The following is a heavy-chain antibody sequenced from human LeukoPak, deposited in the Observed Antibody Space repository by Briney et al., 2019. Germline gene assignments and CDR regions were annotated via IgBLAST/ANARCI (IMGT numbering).Heavy chain of an antibody. CDR2: IWYDGVNK. CDR1: GFTFSDYG. Sequence: PGGSLRLSCAASGFTFSDYGMHWVRQAPGKGLEWVAVIWYDGVNKYYADSVKGRFTISRDNSKNRLYLQMNSLRAEDTAVYYCAREGILRDYYYYMDVWGKGTTVTVSS. V-gene: IGHV3-33*01. CDR3: AREGILRDYYYYMDV. J-gene: IGHJ6*03. D-gene: IGHD2/OR15-2a*01.